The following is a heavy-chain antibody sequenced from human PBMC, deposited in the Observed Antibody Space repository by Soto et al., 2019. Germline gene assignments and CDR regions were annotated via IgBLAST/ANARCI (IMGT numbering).Heavy chain of an antibody. J-gene: IGHJ3*02. V-gene: IGHV3-23*01. Sequence: GGSLRLSCAASGFTFSSYAMSWVRQAPGKGQEWVSAISGSGGSTYYADSVKGRCTISRDNYKNTLYLPMDCLRAEGTELCYCASHSIGWCRSTGCPEVSYVAFEIWGQGTMVSVSS. CDR2: ISGSGGST. CDR3: ASHSIGWCRSTGCPEVSYVAFEI. CDR1: GFTFSSYA. D-gene: IGHD2-2*01.